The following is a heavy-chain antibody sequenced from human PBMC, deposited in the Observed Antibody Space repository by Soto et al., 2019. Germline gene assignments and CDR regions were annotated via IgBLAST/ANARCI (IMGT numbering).Heavy chain of an antibody. CDR1: GFTFDDYA. D-gene: IGHD1-1*01. J-gene: IGHJ3*02. V-gene: IGHV3-9*01. Sequence: EVQLVESGGGLVQPGRSLRLSCAASGFTFDDYAMHWVRQAPGKGLEWVSGISWNSGSIGYADSVKGRFTISRDNAKNSLYLQMNSLRAKDTALYYCAKDVLEKHDAFDIWGQGTMVTVSS. CDR3: AKDVLEKHDAFDI. CDR2: ISWNSGSI.